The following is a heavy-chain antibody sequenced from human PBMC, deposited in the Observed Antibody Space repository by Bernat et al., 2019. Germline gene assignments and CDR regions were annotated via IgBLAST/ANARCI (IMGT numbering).Heavy chain of an antibody. Sequence: EVQLVESGGGLVQPGGSLRLSCAASGFTVSSNYMSWVRQAPGEGLEWVSVIYSGGSTYYADSVKGRFTISRHNSKNTLYLQMNSLRAEDTAVYYCARGPSGGSWNYYYYYGMDVWGQGTTVTVSS. V-gene: IGHV3-53*04. D-gene: IGHD2-15*01. J-gene: IGHJ6*02. CDR1: GFTVSSNY. CDR3: ARGPSGGSWNYYYYYGMDV. CDR2: IYSGGST.